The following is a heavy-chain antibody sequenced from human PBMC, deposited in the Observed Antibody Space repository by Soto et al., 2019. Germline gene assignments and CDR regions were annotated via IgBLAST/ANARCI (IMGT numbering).Heavy chain of an antibody. Sequence: GGSLRLSCAASGFTFTRYSMNWVRQAPGKGLEWVSSISSTTNYIYYGDSMKGRFTISRDNAKNSLYLEMNSLRVDDTAVYYCARETLRDAIDIWGQGTMVTVSS. CDR1: GFTFTRYS. V-gene: IGHV3-21*06. CDR3: ARETLRDAIDI. J-gene: IGHJ3*02. CDR2: ISSTTNYI.